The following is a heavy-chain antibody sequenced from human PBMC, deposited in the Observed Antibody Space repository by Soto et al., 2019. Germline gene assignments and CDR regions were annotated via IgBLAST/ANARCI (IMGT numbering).Heavy chain of an antibody. V-gene: IGHV4-34*01. CDR2: INYSGRT. CDR1: GGSFSDYS. J-gene: IGHJ4*02. CDR3: ARTGHLFDY. Sequence: PSETLSLTCAFHGGSFSDYSWSWIRQPPGKGLEWIGEINYSGRTNYNPSLKSRVTISVDTSKNQFSLKLSSMAAADTAVYYCARTGHLFDYWGQGISVT.